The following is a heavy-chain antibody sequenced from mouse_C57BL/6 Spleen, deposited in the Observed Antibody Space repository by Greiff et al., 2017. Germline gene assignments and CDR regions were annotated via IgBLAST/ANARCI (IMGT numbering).Heavy chain of an antibody. V-gene: IGHV6-3*01. CDR2: IRLKSDNYAT. CDR1: GFTFSNYW. J-gene: IGHJ1*03. D-gene: IGHD1-1*01. Sequence: EVKVEESGGGLVQPGGSMKLSCVASGFTFSNYWMNWVRQSPEKGLEWVAQIRLKSDNYATHYAESVKGRFTISRDDSKSSVYLQMNNLWAEDTGIYYCTDVNYGSSLYWYFDVWGTGTTVTVSS. CDR3: TDVNYGSSLYWYFDV.